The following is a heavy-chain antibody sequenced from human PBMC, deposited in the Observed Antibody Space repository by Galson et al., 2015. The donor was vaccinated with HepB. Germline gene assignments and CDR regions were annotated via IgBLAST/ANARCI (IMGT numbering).Heavy chain of an antibody. V-gene: IGHV3-64*01. D-gene: IGHD6-13*01. Sequence: SLRLSCAASGFTFSSYAMHWVRQAPGKGLEYVSAISSNGGSTYYANSVKGRFTISRDNSKNTLYLQMGSLRAEDMAVYYCARTPAAAGPFDYWGQGTLVTVSS. J-gene: IGHJ4*02. CDR1: GFTFSSYA. CDR3: ARTPAAAGPFDY. CDR2: ISSNGGST.